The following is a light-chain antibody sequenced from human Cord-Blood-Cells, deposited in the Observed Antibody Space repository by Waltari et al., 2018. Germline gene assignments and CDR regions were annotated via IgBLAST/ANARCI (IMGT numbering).Light chain of an antibody. V-gene: IGKV1-39*01. CDR1: QSISSY. J-gene: IGKJ1*01. Sequence: IQMIQSPSSMSASAGDRVTITCRASQSISSYLNWYQQKPGKAPKRLIYAASSLQSGVPSRFSGSGSVTDFTLTISSLQPEDFATDYCQQSYSTLTWTFGQGTKVEIK. CDR3: QQSYSTLTWT. CDR2: AAS.